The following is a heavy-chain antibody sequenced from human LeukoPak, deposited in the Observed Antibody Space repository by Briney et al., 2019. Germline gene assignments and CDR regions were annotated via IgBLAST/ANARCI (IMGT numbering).Heavy chain of an antibody. Sequence: GESLKISCKGSGYSFTSYWIGWVRQMPGKGLEWMGIIFPGDSDTRYSPSFQGQVTISADTSISTAYLQWRSLKASDTAMYYCARQPPTVSASRHFFDYWGQGVLVTVSS. CDR3: ARQPPTVSASRHFFDY. CDR2: IFPGDSDT. J-gene: IGHJ4*02. V-gene: IGHV5-51*01. CDR1: GYSFTSYW. D-gene: IGHD4-17*01.